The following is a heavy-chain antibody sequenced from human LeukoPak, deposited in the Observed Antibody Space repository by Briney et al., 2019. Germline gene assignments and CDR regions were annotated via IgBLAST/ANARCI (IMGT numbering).Heavy chain of an antibody. D-gene: IGHD3-3*01. CDR1: GGSISSGGYY. CDR2: IYYSGST. Sequence: PSETLSLTCTVSGGSISSGGYYWSWIRQHPGKGLEWIGYIYYSGSTYYNPSLKSRVTISVDTSKNQFSLKLSSVTAADTAVYYCARGDFWSGFNWFDPWGQGTLVTVSS. CDR3: ARGDFWSGFNWFDP. V-gene: IGHV4-31*03. J-gene: IGHJ5*02.